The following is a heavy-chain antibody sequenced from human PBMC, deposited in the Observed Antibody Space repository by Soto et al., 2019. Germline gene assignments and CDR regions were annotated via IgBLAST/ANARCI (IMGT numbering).Heavy chain of an antibody. D-gene: IGHD2-15*01. CDR3: AKSYRVVAGSPDS. CDR1: GFTVSSNY. Sequence: EVQLVESGGGLIQPGGSLRLSCAASGFTVSSNYMSWVRQAPGKGLEWVSVIYSGGSTYYADSVKGRFTISRDNAKKSLYLQINSLRAEDTALYYCAKSYRVVAGSPDSWGQGTLVTVSS. V-gene: IGHV3-53*01. J-gene: IGHJ4*02. CDR2: IYSGGST.